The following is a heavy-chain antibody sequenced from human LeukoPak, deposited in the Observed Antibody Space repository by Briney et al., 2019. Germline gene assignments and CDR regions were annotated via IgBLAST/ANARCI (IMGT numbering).Heavy chain of an antibody. CDR1: GGSFSGYY. CDR2: INHSGST. J-gene: IGHJ5*02. CDR3: ASSRRWFDP. V-gene: IGHV4-34*01. Sequence: SETLSLTCAVYGGSFSGYYWSWIRQPPGKGLEWIGEINHSGSTNYNPSLKSRVTISVDTSKNQFSLKLSSVTAAGTAVYYCASSRRWFDPWGQGTLVTVSS.